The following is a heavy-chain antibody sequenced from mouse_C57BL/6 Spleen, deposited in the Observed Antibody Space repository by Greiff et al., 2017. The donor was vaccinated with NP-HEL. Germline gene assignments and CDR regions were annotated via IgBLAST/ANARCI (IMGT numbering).Heavy chain of an antibody. CDR2: IDPSDSYT. CDR1: GYTFTSYW. D-gene: IGHD2-3*01. CDR3: ARGGYDGYRFDY. Sequence: QVQLKQPGAELVMPGASVKLSCKASGYTFTSYWMHWVKQRPGQGLEWIGEIDPSDSYTNYNQKFKGKSTLTVDKSSSTAYMQLSSLTSEDSAVYYCARGGYDGYRFDYWGQGTTLTVSS. V-gene: IGHV1-69*01. J-gene: IGHJ2*01.